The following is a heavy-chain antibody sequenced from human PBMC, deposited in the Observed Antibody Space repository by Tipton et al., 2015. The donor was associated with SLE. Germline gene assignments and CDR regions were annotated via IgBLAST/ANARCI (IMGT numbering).Heavy chain of an antibody. CDR2: IYYSGST. J-gene: IGHJ4*02. CDR1: GGSISSSSYY. CDR3: ARGYCSSTSCYRVYYYFDY. V-gene: IGHV4-39*07. D-gene: IGHD2-2*02. Sequence: TLSLTCTVSGGSISSSSYYWGWIRQPPGKGLEWIGSIYYSGSTYYNPSLQSRVTISVDTSKNQFSLKLSSVTAADTAVYYCARGYCSSTSCYRVYYYFDYWGQGTLVTVSS.